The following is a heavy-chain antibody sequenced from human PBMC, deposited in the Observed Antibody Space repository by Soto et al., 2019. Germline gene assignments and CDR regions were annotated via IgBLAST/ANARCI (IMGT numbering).Heavy chain of an antibody. J-gene: IGHJ5*01. CDR2: VIPMFDTA. V-gene: IGHV1-69*06. D-gene: IGHD3-16*01. CDR1: GGTFSSYA. Sequence: GASVKVSCKASGGTFSSYAISWVRQAPGQGLEWMGGVIPMFDTANYAQKFQGRVTISADKTTSTAYMELSSLRSEDTAIYYCARGVIGLRFPLDSWGQGTLVTVSS. CDR3: ARGVIGLRFPLDS.